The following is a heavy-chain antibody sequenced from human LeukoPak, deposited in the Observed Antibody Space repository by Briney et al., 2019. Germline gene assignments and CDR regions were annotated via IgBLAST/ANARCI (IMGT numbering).Heavy chain of an antibody. CDR3: ARGYSLYFDY. J-gene: IGHJ4*02. D-gene: IGHD4-11*01. V-gene: IGHV4-61*08. CDR2: IYYSGST. CDR1: GGSISSGGYY. Sequence: SETLSLTCTVSGGSISSGGYYWSWIRQPPGKGLEWIGYIYYSGSTNYNPSLKSRVTISVDTSKNQFSLKLSSVTAADTAVYYCARGYSLYFDYWGQGTLVTVSS.